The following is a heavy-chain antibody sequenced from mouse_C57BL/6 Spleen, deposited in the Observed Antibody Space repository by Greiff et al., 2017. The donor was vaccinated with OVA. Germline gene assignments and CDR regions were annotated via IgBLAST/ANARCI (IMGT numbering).Heavy chain of an antibody. CDR1: GYAFSSSW. D-gene: IGHD4-1*01. J-gene: IGHJ4*01. CDR3: ARSLTGTAMDY. CDR2: IYPGDGDT. V-gene: IGHV1-82*01. Sequence: VQLQQSGPELVKPAASVKISCKASGYAFSSSWMNWVKQRPGKGLEWIGRIYPGDGDTNYNGKFKGKATLTADKSSSTAYMQLSSLTSEDSAVYFCARSLTGTAMDYWGQGTSVTVSS.